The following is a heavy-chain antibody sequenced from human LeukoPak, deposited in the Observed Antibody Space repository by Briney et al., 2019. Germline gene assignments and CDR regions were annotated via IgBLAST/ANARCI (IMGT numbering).Heavy chain of an antibody. CDR1: GYTFTSYY. Sequence: ASVKVSCKASGYTFTSYYMHWVRQAPGQGLEWMGIINPSGGSTSYAQKFQGRVTMTRDTSTSTVYMELSSLRSEDTAVYYCARGGDGGSSSWYLSTYYYYYMDVWGKGTTVTISS. CDR2: INPSGGST. V-gene: IGHV1-46*01. J-gene: IGHJ6*03. CDR3: ARGGDGGSSSWYLSTYYYYYMDV. D-gene: IGHD6-13*01.